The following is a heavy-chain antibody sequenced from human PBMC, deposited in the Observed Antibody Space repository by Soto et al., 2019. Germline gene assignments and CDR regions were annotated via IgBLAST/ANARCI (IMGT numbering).Heavy chain of an antibody. CDR1: GGTFSNYA. D-gene: IGHD2-2*01. CDR3: ARLVVPAAPDPGDV. CDR2: IIHIFNTE. V-gene: IGHV1-69*13. J-gene: IGHJ6*02. Sequence: GASVKVSCKASGGTFSNYAISWVRQAPGQGLECMGGIIHIFNTENDAQKFQGRVTITADESTSTAYMELSSLRSEDTAVYYCARLVVPAAPDPGDVWGQGTTVTVSS.